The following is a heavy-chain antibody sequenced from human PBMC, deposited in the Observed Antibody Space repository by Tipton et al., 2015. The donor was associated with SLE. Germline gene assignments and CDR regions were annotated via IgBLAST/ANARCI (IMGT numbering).Heavy chain of an antibody. V-gene: IGHV4-4*02. Sequence: TLYLTCAVFGGSISRNNWWSWVRQPPGKGLEWIGEIYHSGSTNYNPSLKSRVTISVDKSKNQFALKLNSVTAADTAVYYCARGVMTNYYDSSGYYWFDPWGQGTLVTVSS. D-gene: IGHD3-22*01. CDR1: GGSISRNNW. CDR3: ARGVMTNYYDSSGYYWFDP. CDR2: IYHSGST. J-gene: IGHJ5*02.